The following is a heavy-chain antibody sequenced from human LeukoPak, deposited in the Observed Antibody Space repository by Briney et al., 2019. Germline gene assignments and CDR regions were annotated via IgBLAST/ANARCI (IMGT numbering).Heavy chain of an antibody. CDR3: TTDSYCGGDCHSDVYGDY. CDR1: GFPFSNAW. CDR2: IKSKTDGGTT. J-gene: IGHJ4*02. V-gene: IGHV3-15*01. Sequence: GRSLRLSCAASGFPFSNAWMSGVRHAPGKGLEWVGRIKSKTDGGTTDYAAPVKGRFTISRDDSKSTLYLQMNSLKTEDTAVYYCTTDSYCGGDCHSDVYGDYWGQGTLVTVSS. D-gene: IGHD2-21*02.